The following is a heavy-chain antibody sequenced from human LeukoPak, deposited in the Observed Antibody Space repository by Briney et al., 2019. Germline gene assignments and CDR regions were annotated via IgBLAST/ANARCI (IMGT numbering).Heavy chain of an antibody. CDR3: ARDSAFDY. D-gene: IGHD6-25*01. Sequence: GGSLRLSCAASGFTFNSYEMNWVRQAPGKGLEWVAYINSRASTIYYADSVKGRSTISRDNAKNSLYLQMNSLRGEDTAVYYCARDSAFDYWGQGTLVTVSS. CDR1: GFTFNSYE. CDR2: INSRASTI. V-gene: IGHV3-48*03. J-gene: IGHJ4*02.